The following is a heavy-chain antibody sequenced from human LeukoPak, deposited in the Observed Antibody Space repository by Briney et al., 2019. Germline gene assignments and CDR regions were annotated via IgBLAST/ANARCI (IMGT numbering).Heavy chain of an antibody. CDR1: GGSISSSSRY. CDR3: ARQFSGSSIIDY. V-gene: IGHV4-39*01. CDR2: IYYSGSA. D-gene: IGHD1-26*01. J-gene: IGHJ4*02. Sequence: PSETLSLTCTVSGGSISSSSRYWAWIRQPPGKGLEWIGNIYYSGSAYYSPSLKSRVTISVDTSKNQFSLKLNSVTAADTATYYCARQFSGSSIIDYWGQGTLVTVSS.